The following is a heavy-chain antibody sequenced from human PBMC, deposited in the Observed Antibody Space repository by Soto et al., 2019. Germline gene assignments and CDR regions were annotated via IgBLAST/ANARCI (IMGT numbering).Heavy chain of an antibody. D-gene: IGHD3-10*01. Sequence: QVQLLQSGAEVKKPGASVKISCKASGYTFSFDYLSWVRRAPGQGLQWMGKINPDGGATPYAQSFQGRVSITIDASTGTVYMELSSLTSDDTAVYYCAKGRRNTFWGQGTLVSVSS. CDR2: INPDGGAT. CDR3: AKGRRNTF. J-gene: IGHJ4*02. CDR1: GYTFSFDY. V-gene: IGHV1-46*01.